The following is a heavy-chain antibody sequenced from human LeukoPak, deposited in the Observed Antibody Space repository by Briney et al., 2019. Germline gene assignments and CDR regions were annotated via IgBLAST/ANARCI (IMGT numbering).Heavy chain of an antibody. D-gene: IGHD3-10*01. J-gene: IGHJ6*03. V-gene: IGHV1-69*01. CDR1: KGTSRIDT. CDR2: NTPVFGTL. CDR3: ARGGGNFYGSGSSRQYYYYFMDV. Sequence: SVKVSCKASKGTSRIDTTNWVRPATGQGLECIGGNTPVFGTLKSARKSKGRVTITADESTTSSSLELSVRTPDDTAIYHCARGGGNFYGSGSSRQYYYYFMDVWGTGTTVTVSS.